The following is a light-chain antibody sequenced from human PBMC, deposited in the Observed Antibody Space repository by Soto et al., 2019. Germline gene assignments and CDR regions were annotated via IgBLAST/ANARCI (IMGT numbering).Light chain of an antibody. CDR1: NIGSKG. CDR2: SDT. Sequence: SYELTQPHSVSVAPGKTASISCGGNNIGSKGVHWYQQKPGQAPVLVIYSDTDLPPVIPGRFSGSNSANLATLTISRVEAGDEADYYCQVWDSGSAHVVFGGGTKLTVL. J-gene: IGLJ2*01. CDR3: QVWDSGSAHVV. V-gene: IGLV3-21*04.